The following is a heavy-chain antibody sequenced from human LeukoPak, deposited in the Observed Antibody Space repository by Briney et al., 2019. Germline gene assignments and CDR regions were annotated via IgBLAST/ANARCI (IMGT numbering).Heavy chain of an antibody. CDR2: INPNSGGT. D-gene: IGHD3-16*01. Sequence: GASVEVSCKASGYTFTNFYMHWVRQAPGQGLEWMGWINPNSGGTNYAQKFQGRVTMTRDTSISTAYMELSRLRSDDTAVYYCARPAAGGTPYNWFDPWGQGTLVTVSS. CDR3: ARPAAGGTPYNWFDP. V-gene: IGHV1-2*02. J-gene: IGHJ5*02. CDR1: GYTFTNFY.